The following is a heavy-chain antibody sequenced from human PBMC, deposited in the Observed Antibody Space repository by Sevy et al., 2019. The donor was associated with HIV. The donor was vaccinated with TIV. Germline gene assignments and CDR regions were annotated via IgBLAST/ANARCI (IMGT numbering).Heavy chain of an antibody. Sequence: ASVKVSCKASGGTFSSYAISWVRQAPGQGLEWMGGIIPIFGTANYARKFQGRVTITADESTSKAYMELSSLRSEDTAVYYCARAYYDSSGYYSIFDYWGQGTLVTVSS. CDR3: ARAYYDSSGYYSIFDY. V-gene: IGHV1-69*13. J-gene: IGHJ4*02. CDR2: IIPIFGTA. D-gene: IGHD3-22*01. CDR1: GGTFSSYA.